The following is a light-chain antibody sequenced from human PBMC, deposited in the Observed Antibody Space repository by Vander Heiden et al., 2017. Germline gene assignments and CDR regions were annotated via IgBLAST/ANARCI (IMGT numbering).Light chain of an antibody. Sequence: EIVMTQSPATLSVSPGERVTLSCRASQSVSSNLAWYQQKPGQAPRLLIYGSSTSATGMPVTLRGTGSATEFTLSISILQSEDFAVYYSQQDNNWPRTFGQGTKVELK. CDR3: QQDNNWPRT. CDR2: GSS. J-gene: IGKJ1*01. V-gene: IGKV3-15*01. CDR1: QSVSSN.